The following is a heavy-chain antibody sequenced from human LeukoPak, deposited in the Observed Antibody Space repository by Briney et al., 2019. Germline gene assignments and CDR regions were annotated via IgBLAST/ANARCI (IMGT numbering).Heavy chain of an antibody. CDR3: ASSPYSSSWYYYYGMDV. J-gene: IGHJ6*02. CDR1: GFTFSSYG. CDR2: ISYDGSNK. Sequence: GSLRLSCAASGFTFSSYGMHWVRQAPGKGLEWVAVISYDGSNKYYADSVKGRFTISRDNSKNTLYLQMNSLRAEDTAVYYCASSPYSSSWYYYYGMDVWGQGTTVTVSS. D-gene: IGHD6-13*01. V-gene: IGHV3-30*03.